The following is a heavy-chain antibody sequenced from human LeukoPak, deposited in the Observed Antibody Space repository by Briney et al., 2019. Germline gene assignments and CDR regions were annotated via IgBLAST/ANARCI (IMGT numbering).Heavy chain of an antibody. J-gene: IGHJ3*02. V-gene: IGHV1-18*01. CDR3: ARDYGDIVVVVAATGHDAFDI. CDR2: ISAYNGNT. D-gene: IGHD2-15*01. CDR1: VYTFTSYG. Sequence: GASVKVPCKASVYTFTSYGISWVRQAPGQGLEWMGWISAYNGNTNYAQKLQGRVTMTTDTSTSTAYMELRSLRSDDTAVYYCARDYGDIVVVVAATGHDAFDIWGQGTMVTVSS.